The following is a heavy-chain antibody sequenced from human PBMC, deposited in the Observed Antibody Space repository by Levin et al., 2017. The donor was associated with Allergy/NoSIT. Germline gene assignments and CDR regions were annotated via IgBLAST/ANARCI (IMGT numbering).Heavy chain of an antibody. V-gene: IGHV3-23*01. Sequence: GESLKISCAASGFTFRNYAMSWVRQAPGKGLEWASGIGGSGTFTKDADSVKGRFTISRDNSKNTLNLQMNSLSTEDTAVYFCARIRVIRGVVVPLDTFDIWGQGAMVTVS. CDR1: GFTFRNYA. J-gene: IGHJ3*02. CDR3: ARIRVIRGVVVPLDTFDI. D-gene: IGHD3-10*01. CDR2: IGGSGTFT.